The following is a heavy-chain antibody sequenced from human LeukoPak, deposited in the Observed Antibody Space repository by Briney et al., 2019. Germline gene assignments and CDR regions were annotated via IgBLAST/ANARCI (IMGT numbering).Heavy chain of an antibody. CDR1: GFTFSSYW. CDR3: ARTKITMVRGVPLFDY. V-gene: IGHV3-7*01. J-gene: IGHJ4*02. CDR2: IKQDGSEK. Sequence: GGSLRLSCAASGFTFSSYWMSWVRQAPGKGLEWVANIKQDGSEKYYVDSVKGRFTISRDNAKNSLYLQMNSLRAEDTAVYYCARTKITMVRGVPLFDYWGQGTLVTVSS. D-gene: IGHD3-10*01.